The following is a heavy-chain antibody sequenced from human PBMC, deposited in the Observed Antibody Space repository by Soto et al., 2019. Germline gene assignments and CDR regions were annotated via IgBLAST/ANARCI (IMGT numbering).Heavy chain of an antibody. J-gene: IGHJ6*03. D-gene: IGHD3-9*01. Sequence: EVQLVESGGGPLKPGGSLRLSCAASGFTFSSYSMNWVRQAPGKGLAWVSSLSSSSSYISYADSVKGRFTISRDNAKHSLYLQMNSLRAEDTAVYYCARDPSNYEILTGYYYYYYMDVWGKGTTVTVSS. CDR3: ARDPSNYEILTGYYYYYYMDV. CDR2: LSSSSSYI. V-gene: IGHV3-21*01. CDR1: GFTFSSYS.